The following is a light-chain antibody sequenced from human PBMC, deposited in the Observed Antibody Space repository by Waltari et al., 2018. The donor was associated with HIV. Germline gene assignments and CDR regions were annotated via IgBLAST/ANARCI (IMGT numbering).Light chain of an antibody. CDR2: DDY. Sequence: QSFLTQPPSVSSAPGQKVTISCSGSSSNIGNNYVSWYQQLPGPAPKLLIYDDYKRPSGIPDRFSGSKSATSATLAITGLQTGDEALYYCGTWDSSLSSSYVLGTGTTVTVL. J-gene: IGLJ1*01. CDR3: GTWDSSLSSSYV. CDR1: SSNIGNNY. V-gene: IGLV1-51*01.